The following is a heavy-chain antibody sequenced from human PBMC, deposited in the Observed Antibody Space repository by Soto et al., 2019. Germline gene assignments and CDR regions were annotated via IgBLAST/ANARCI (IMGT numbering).Heavy chain of an antibody. J-gene: IGHJ4*02. CDR2: IYSDGRT. Sequence: QVQLQESGPGLVKPSQTLSVTCTVSGASVTSGGYYWTWIRQHSGKGLEWIGHIYSDGRTYYCPSLKSRLTISLDMSKNQFSLRLTSVTVADTAVYYCASGYKYPSDYWGQGTLVAVSS. D-gene: IGHD6-25*01. CDR3: ASGYKYPSDY. CDR1: GASVTSGGYY. V-gene: IGHV4-31*03.